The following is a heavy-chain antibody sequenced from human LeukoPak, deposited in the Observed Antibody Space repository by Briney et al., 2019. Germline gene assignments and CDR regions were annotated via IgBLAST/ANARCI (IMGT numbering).Heavy chain of an antibody. D-gene: IGHD6-13*01. CDR1: GFTFSSYW. V-gene: IGHV3-7*01. CDR2: MNQDGSEI. Sequence: GGSLRLSCAASGFTFSSYWMSWVRQAPGKGLKWVANMNQDGSEIYHVDSVKDRFTISRDNAKKSLYLQMSSLRAEDTAVYYCARSDSSSWYSLHDYWGQGTLVTVPS. J-gene: IGHJ4*02. CDR3: ARSDSSSWYSLHDY.